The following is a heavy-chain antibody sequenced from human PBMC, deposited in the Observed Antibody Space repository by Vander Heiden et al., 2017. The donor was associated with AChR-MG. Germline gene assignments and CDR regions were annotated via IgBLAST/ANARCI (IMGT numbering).Heavy chain of an antibody. CDR1: GFTFSVYY. J-gene: IGHJ4*02. CDR2: IISSGTTM. D-gene: IGHD2-2*03. V-gene: IGHV3-11*01. CDR3: ARFNNWINFDY. Sequence: QVQLVESGGDLVKPGGSLRLSCAASGFTFSVYYMSWLRHSGKGLEWVSYIISSGTTMYYADSVKGRFTISRDNAKNSLYLQMDSLRAEDTAVYYCARFNNWINFDYWGQGTLVTVSS.